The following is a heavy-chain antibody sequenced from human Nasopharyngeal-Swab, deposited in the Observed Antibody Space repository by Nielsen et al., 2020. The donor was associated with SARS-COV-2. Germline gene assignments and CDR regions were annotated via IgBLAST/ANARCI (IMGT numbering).Heavy chain of an antibody. CDR3: ARATSSGWTEYFQH. CDR2: ISAYNGNT. CDR1: GGTFSSYG. J-gene: IGHJ1*01. Sequence: ASVKVSCKASGGTFSSYGISWVRQAPGQGLEWMGWISAYNGNTNYVQKLQGRVTMTTDTSTSTAYMELRSLRSDDTAVYYCARATSSGWTEYFQHWGQGTLVTVSS. V-gene: IGHV1-18*01. D-gene: IGHD6-19*01.